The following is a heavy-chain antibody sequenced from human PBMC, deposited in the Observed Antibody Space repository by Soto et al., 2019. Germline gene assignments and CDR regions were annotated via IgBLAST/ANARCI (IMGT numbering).Heavy chain of an antibody. Sequence: SETLSLTCTVSGGSISSYYWSWIRQPPGKGLEWIGYIYYSGSTNYNPSPKSRVTISVDTSKNQFSLKLSSVTAADTAVYYCARHSRESSGWYGEGYYYYYMDVWGKGTTVTVSS. CDR3: ARHSRESSGWYGEGYYYYYMDV. CDR1: GGSISSYY. D-gene: IGHD6-19*01. V-gene: IGHV4-59*08. J-gene: IGHJ6*03. CDR2: IYYSGST.